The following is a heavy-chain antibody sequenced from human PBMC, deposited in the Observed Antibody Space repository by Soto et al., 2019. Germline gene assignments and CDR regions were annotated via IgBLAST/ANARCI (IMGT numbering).Heavy chain of an antibody. V-gene: IGHV3-30*18. Sequence: QVQLVESGGGVVQPGRSLRLSCAASGFTFSSYGMHWVRQAPGKGLEWVAVISYDGSNKYYADSVKGRFTISRDNSKNMLYLQMNSLRAEDTAVYYCAKVSKVYGDYYYGMDVWGQGTTVTVSS. CDR3: AKVSKVYGDYYYGMDV. D-gene: IGHD4-17*01. CDR2: ISYDGSNK. CDR1: GFTFSSYG. J-gene: IGHJ6*02.